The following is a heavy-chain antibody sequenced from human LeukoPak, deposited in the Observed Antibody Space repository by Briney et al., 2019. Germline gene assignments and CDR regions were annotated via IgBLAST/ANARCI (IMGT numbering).Heavy chain of an antibody. Sequence: GASLKISCQGSGYRFSSYWIGWVRQMPGKGLEWMGTMYPGDSDTRYSPSFQGQVTMSVDKSITTAYLEWSGLKASDTAIYYCARDYGSGSGNWFDAWGPGTLVTVSS. CDR2: MYPGDSDT. CDR3: ARDYGSGSGNWFDA. J-gene: IGHJ5*02. CDR1: GYRFSSYW. D-gene: IGHD3-10*01. V-gene: IGHV5-51*01.